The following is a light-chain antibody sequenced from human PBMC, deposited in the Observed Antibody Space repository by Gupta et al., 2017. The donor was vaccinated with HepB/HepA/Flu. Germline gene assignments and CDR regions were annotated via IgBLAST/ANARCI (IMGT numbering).Light chain of an antibody. J-gene: IGKJ5*01. Sequence: DIQMTQSPSSVSASVGDRVTITCRASQGISNWLAWFQQKPGKAPNLLIYRASTLHTGVPSRFSGGRSGTDFTLTINSLQPEDSATYYCQQTNRFPFTFGQGTQVEI. CDR1: QGISNW. V-gene: IGKV1-12*02. CDR2: RAS. CDR3: QQTNRFPFT.